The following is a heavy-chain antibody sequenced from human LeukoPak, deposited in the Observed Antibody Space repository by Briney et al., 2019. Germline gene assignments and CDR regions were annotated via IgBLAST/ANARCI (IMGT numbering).Heavy chain of an antibody. CDR1: GFTFSSYA. CDR2: ISGSGGST. D-gene: IGHD3-22*01. Sequence: PGGSLRLSCAASGFTFSSYAMSWVRQAPGKGLEWVSAISGSGGSTYYADSVKGRFTISRDNSKNTLYLQMNSLRAEDTAVYYCAKDGDSSGYPLWDNDYWGQGTLVTVSS. J-gene: IGHJ4*02. V-gene: IGHV3-23*01. CDR3: AKDGDSSGYPLWDNDY.